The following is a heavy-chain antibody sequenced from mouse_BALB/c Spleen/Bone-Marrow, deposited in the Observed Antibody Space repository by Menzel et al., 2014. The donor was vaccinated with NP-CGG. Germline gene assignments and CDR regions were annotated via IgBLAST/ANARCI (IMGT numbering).Heavy chain of an antibody. V-gene: IGHV1-18*01. J-gene: IGHJ3*01. D-gene: IGHD2-2*01. CDR3: ARSYGYERSWFAY. Sequence: EVKLMESGPEVVKPGASVKISCKTSGYTFTEYTMHWVKQSHGESLEWIGGINPNNGGTTYNQKFKGKATLTVDKSSSTAYMELRSLTSEDSAVYYCARSYGYERSWFAYWGQGTLVTVSA. CDR1: GYTFTEYT. CDR2: INPNNGGT.